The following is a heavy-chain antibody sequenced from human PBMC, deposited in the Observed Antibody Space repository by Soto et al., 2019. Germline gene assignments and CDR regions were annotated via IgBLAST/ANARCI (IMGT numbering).Heavy chain of an antibody. CDR1: GYTFSTYG. J-gene: IGHJ4*02. D-gene: IGHD3-16*01. CDR3: ARSGGVTGAEPPGGY. CDR2: VSPYNGNT. V-gene: IGHV1-18*01. Sequence: QVQLMQSGAEVKQPGASVKVSCKASGYTFSTYGINWVRQAPGQGLEWMGWVSPYNGNTNYAQKFQGRVTMTTDTSTKTADMELRSLRFDDTGVYYCARSGGVTGAEPPGGYWGQGTLVTVSS.